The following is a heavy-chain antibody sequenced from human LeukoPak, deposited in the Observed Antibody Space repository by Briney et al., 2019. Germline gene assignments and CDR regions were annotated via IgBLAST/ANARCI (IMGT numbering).Heavy chain of an antibody. J-gene: IGHJ4*02. Sequence: GGSLRLSCAASGFTFRSYTMNWVRQAPGKGLEWVSSSSSSYIYYADSVKGRFTISRDNAKNSLYLQMNSLRAEDTAVYYCTKPQWDLRGLTDYWGQGTLATVSS. D-gene: IGHD1-26*01. CDR1: GFTFRSYT. V-gene: IGHV3-21*04. CDR3: TKPQWDLRGLTDY. CDR2: SSSSYI.